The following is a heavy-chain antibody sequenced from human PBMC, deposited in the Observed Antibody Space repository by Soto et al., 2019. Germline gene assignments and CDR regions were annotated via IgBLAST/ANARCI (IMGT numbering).Heavy chain of an antibody. J-gene: IGHJ4*02. D-gene: IGHD3-9*01. CDR1: GGSFSGYY. Sequence: SETLSLTCAVYGGSFSGYYWSWIRQPPGKGLEWIGEINHSGSTNYNPSLKSRVTISVDTSKNQFSLKLSSVTAADTAVYYCARTFLRYFDWPFDYWGQGTLVT. CDR2: INHSGST. CDR3: ARTFLRYFDWPFDY. V-gene: IGHV4-34*01.